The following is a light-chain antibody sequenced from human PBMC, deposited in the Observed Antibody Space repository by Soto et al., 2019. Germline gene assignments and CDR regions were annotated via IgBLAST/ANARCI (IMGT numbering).Light chain of an antibody. CDR2: GNS. Sequence: QSVLTQPPSVSGAPGQRVTISCTGSSSNIGAGYDVHWYQQLPGTAPKLLIYGNSNRPSGVPDRFSGSKSGNTASLTISGLQAKDEADYYCCSYAGSYTFDVVFGGGTKLTVL. CDR3: CSYAGSYTFDVV. V-gene: IGLV1-40*01. J-gene: IGLJ2*01. CDR1: SSNIGAGYD.